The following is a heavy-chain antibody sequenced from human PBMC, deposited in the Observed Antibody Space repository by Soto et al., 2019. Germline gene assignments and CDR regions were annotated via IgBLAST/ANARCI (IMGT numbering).Heavy chain of an antibody. J-gene: IGHJ6*02. CDR2: IWYDGSNK. V-gene: IGHV3-33*01. CDR3: ARDDQGYYYYGMDV. CDR1: GFTFSSYG. Sequence: GGSLRLSCAASGFTFSSYGMHWVRQTPGKGLEWVAVIWYDGSNKYYADSVKGRFTISRDNSKNTLYLQMNSLRAEDTAVYYCARDDQGYYYYGMDVWGQGTTVTVSS.